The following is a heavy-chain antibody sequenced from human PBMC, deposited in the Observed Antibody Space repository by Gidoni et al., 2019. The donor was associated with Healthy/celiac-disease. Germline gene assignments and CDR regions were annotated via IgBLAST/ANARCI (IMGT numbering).Heavy chain of an antibody. CDR3: ARGEPVEMATIDWGFAY. Sequence: QVQLQQWGAGLLKPSETLSLTCAVYGGSLRGYYWSWIRQPPGKGLEWIGEINHSGSTNYNPSLKSRVTISVDTSKNQFSLKLSSVTAADTAVYYCARGEPVEMATIDWGFAYWGQGTLVTVSS. V-gene: IGHV4-34*01. J-gene: IGHJ4*02. CDR2: INHSGST. D-gene: IGHD5-12*01. CDR1: GGSLRGYY.